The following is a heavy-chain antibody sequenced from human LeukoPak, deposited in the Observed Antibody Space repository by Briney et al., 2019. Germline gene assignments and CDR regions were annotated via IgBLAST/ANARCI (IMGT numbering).Heavy chain of an antibody. CDR2: IGSSGTTI. CDR1: GFIFSDYY. CDR3: ARDPNWNYVDY. Sequence: PGGSLRLSCAASGFIFSDYYMSWIRQAPGKGLEWVSYIGSSGTTIYYADSVKGRFTISRDNAKNSLYLQMNSLRVEDSALYYCARDPNWNYVDYWGQGTLVTVSS. J-gene: IGHJ4*02. V-gene: IGHV3-11*01. D-gene: IGHD1-1*01.